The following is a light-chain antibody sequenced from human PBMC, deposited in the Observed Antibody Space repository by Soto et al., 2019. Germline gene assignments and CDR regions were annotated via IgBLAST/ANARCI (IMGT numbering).Light chain of an antibody. CDR1: SGHSSYA. CDR3: QTWGTGSHVV. J-gene: IGLJ2*01. V-gene: IGLV4-69*01. CDR2: LNSDGSH. Sequence: QPVLTQSPSTSASLGASVKLTCTLNSGHSSYAIAWHQQQPEKGPRYLMNLNSDGSHSKGDGIPDRFSGSSSGAERYLTISSLQSEDEADYYCQTWGTGSHVVFGGGTKLTVL.